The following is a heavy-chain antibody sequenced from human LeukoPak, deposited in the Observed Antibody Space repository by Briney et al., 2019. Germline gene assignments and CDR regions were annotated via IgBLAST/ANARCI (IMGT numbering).Heavy chain of an antibody. CDR3: AREQAGSSGSYPPGFDY. CDR2: IVPIFGTA. D-gene: IGHD3-10*01. J-gene: IGHJ4*02. V-gene: IGHV1-69*06. Sequence: SVKVSCKASGGTFSSYAISWVRQAPGQGLEWMGGIVPIFGTANYAQKFQGRVTITADKSTSTAYMELSSLRSEDTAVYYCAREQAGSSGSYPPGFDYWGQGTLVTVSS. CDR1: GGTFSSYA.